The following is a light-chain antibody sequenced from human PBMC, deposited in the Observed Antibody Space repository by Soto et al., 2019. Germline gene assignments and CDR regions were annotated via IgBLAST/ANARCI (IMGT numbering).Light chain of an antibody. CDR1: QSISSW. CDR3: QQYNSYPRT. V-gene: IGKV1-5*01. CDR2: DAS. J-gene: IGKJ2*01. Sequence: DIQMTQSPSTLSASVGDRVTITCRASQSISSWLAWYQQKPGKAPKLVIYDASSLASGVPSRFSGSGSGTEFTLNISSLQPDDVATYYCQQYNSYPRTFGQGTKLEIK.